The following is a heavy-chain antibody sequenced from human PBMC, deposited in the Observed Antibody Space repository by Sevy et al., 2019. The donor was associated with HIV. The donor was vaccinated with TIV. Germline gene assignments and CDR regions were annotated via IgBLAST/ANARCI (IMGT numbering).Heavy chain of an antibody. CDR3: AQSYCSGGSCYHGYYYYGMDV. D-gene: IGHD2-15*01. CDR2: IIPIFGTA. J-gene: IGHJ6*02. CDR1: GGTFSSYA. V-gene: IGHV1-69*13. Sequence: ASVKVSCKASGGTFSSYAISWVRQAPGHGLEWMGGIIPIFGTANYAQKFQGRVTITADESTSTAYMELSSLRSEATAVYYCAQSYCSGGSCYHGYYYYGMDVWGQGTTVTVSS.